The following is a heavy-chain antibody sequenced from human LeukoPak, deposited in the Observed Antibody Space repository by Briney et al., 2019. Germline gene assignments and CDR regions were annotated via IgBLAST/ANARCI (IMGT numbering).Heavy chain of an antibody. D-gene: IGHD3-22*01. CDR1: GFXFSSYW. CDR2: INSDGSST. CDR3: ARSYYYDSSGYDGDY. V-gene: IGHV3-74*01. Sequence: PGGSLRLSCAASGFXFSSYWIQWVRQAPGKGLVWVSRINSDGSSTNYADSVKGRFTISRDNAKNTLYLQMNSLRAEDTAVYYCARSYYYDSSGYDGDYWGQGTLVTVSS. J-gene: IGHJ4*02.